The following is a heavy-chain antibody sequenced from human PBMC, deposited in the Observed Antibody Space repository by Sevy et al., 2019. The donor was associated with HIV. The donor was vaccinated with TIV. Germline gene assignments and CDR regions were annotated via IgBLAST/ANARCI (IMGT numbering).Heavy chain of an antibody. CDR2: IKEDGKET. CDR1: GFTVSNYW. V-gene: IGHV3-7*03. D-gene: IGHD5-18*01. J-gene: IGHJ4*01. Sequence: GGSLRLSCVASGFTVSNYWMNWVRQAPGMGLEWVAKIKEDGKETYYVDSVKGRFTISRDNAKNSLYLQMTSLRAEDTAVYYCARDKNSAMVTPFDFWGHGTLVTVSS. CDR3: ARDKNSAMVTPFDF.